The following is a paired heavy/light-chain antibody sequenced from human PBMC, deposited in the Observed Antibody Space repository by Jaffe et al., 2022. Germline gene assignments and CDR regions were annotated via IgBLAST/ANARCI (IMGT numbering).Light chain of an antibody. CDR2: LGS. J-gene: IGKJ4*01. V-gene: IGKV2-28*01. CDR1: QSLLHNNGYNY. Sequence: EIVMTQSPLSLPVTPGEPASISCRSSQSLLHNNGYNYLDWYLQKPGQSPQVLIYLGSKRASGVPDRFSGSGSGTDFTLKISRVEAEDVGVYYCMQALQTPLTFGGGTKVEI. CDR3: MQALQTPLT.
Heavy chain of an antibody. CDR3: AKGQYNSSSSGWFDP. CDR1: GFTFSKYA. J-gene: IGHJ5*02. Sequence: EVQLLESGGGLVQPGGSLRLSCAASGFTFSKYAMNWVRQAPGKGLEWVSVISGTGGSTDYADSVKGRYTISRDNLKNTLFLQMSSLRVEDTAVYYCAKGQYNSSSSGWFDPWGQGTLVTVSS. CDR2: ISGTGGST. D-gene: IGHD6-6*01. V-gene: IGHV3-23*01.